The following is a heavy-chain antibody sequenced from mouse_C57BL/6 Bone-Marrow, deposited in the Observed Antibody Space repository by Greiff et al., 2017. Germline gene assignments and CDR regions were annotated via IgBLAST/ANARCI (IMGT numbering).Heavy chain of an antibody. V-gene: IGHV5-9*01. CDR3: ARHEGY. Sequence: EVMLVESGGGLVKPGGSLKLSCAASGFTFSSYTMSWVRQTPEKRLEWVATISGGGGNTYYPDSVKGRFTISRDNAKNTLYLQMSGLRSEDTALYYCARHEGYWGQGTTLTVSS. CDR2: ISGGGGNT. CDR1: GFTFSSYT. J-gene: IGHJ2*01.